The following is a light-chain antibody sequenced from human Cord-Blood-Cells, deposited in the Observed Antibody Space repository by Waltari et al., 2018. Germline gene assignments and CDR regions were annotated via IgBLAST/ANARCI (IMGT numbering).Light chain of an antibody. V-gene: IGLV2-11*01. CDR1: SSDVGGYNY. Sequence: QSALTQPRSVSGSPGQSVTISCTGTSSDVGGYNYVSWYQQHPGKAPKLMIYDVSKRPSGVPDRSSGSRAGKTAPLPISGLRAEEEADYYCCSYAGSYPLVFGEGTKLTVL. J-gene: IGLJ3*02. CDR2: DVS. CDR3: CSYAGSYPLV.